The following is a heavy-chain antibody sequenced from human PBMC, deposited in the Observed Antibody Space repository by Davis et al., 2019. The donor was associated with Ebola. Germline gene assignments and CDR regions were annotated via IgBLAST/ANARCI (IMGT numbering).Heavy chain of an antibody. CDR3: ARSQRNIAAAGTDY. CDR2: INAGNGNT. CDR1: GYTFTSYA. V-gene: IGHV1-3*01. Sequence: AASVKVSCKASGYTFTSYAMHWVRQAPGQRLEWIGWINAGNGNTKYSQKFQGRVTITRDTSASTAYMELSSLRSEDTAVYYCARSQRNIAAAGTDYWGQGTLVTVSS. J-gene: IGHJ4*02. D-gene: IGHD6-13*01.